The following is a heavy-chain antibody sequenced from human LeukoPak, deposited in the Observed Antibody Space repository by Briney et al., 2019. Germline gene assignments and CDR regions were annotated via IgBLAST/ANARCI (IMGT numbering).Heavy chain of an antibody. CDR1: VGSISSSSYY. D-gene: IGHD3-16*01. V-gene: IGHV4-39*02. J-gene: IGHJ4*02. Sequence: SETLSLTCTASVGSISSSSYYWGWIRQPPGKGLEWIGSVYYSGSAYYNPSLRSRVTISVDTSKNHFSLKLTSVTATDTAVYYCARGGGASSLARFDHWGQGTLVTVSS. CDR2: VYYSGSA. CDR3: ARGGGASSLARFDH.